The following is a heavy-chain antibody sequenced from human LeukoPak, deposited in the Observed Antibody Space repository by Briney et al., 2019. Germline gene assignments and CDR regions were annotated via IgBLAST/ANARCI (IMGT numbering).Heavy chain of an antibody. Sequence: GGSLRLSCAASGFTYSDFYMSWIRQAPGKGLEWISYISGSGYTIYYADSVKGRFTISRDSAKNSLHLQMNSLRAEDTAMYHCGRMASSGFYVVNWGQGTLVTVSS. CDR3: GRMASSGFYVVN. D-gene: IGHD3-22*01. J-gene: IGHJ4*02. CDR2: ISGSGYTI. V-gene: IGHV3-11*01. CDR1: GFTYSDFY.